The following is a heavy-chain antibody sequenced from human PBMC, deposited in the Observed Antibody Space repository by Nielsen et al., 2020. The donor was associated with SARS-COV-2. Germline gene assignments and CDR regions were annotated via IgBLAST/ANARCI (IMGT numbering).Heavy chain of an antibody. CDR1: GFTFDDYA. J-gene: IGHJ6*02. Sequence: SLKISCAASGFTFDDYAMHWVRQAPGKGLEWVSGISWNSGSIGYADSVKGRFTISRDNAKNSLYLQMNSLRAEDTALYYCAIATSGSYVYGMDVWGQGTTVTVSS. CDR3: AIATSGSYVYGMDV. CDR2: ISWNSGSI. D-gene: IGHD1-26*01. V-gene: IGHV3-9*01.